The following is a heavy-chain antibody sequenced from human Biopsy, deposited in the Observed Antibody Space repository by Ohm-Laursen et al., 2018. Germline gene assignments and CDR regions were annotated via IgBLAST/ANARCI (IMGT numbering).Heavy chain of an antibody. CDR3: ARGPYGDNAGAFDV. Sequence: SETLSLTWSVDGGSFSGYAWTWIRQPPGKGLEWVGEFSHTGTTIYNPSLKSRLTISVNKSKNHFSLRLTSVTAADTATYFCARGPYGDNAGAFDVWGQGTVVTVSS. V-gene: IGHV4-34*01. CDR1: GGSFSGYA. D-gene: IGHD4/OR15-4a*01. J-gene: IGHJ3*01. CDR2: FSHTGTT.